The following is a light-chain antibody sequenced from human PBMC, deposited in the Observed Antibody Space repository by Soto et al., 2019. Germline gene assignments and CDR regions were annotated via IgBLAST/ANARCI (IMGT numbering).Light chain of an antibody. CDR3: QQYGGSPIT. Sequence: EVVLTQSPGTLSLSPGDRATLSCGASQSVTSKLACYQQKPGQAPRLLISGASNRATGIPDRFSGSGSGTDFTPTISRLEPDDFALYFCQQYGGSPITFGLGTRLEIK. CDR2: GAS. V-gene: IGKV3-20*01. CDR1: QSVTSK. J-gene: IGKJ5*01.